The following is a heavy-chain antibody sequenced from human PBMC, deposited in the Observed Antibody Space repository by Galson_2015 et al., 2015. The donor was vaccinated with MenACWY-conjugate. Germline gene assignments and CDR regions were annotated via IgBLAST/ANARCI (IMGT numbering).Heavy chain of an antibody. CDR1: GFTFSSYW. J-gene: IGHJ4*02. V-gene: IGHV3-7*03. CDR2: IKKDGGEK. CDR3: ARKGNGLDY. D-gene: IGHD2-8*01. Sequence: SLRLSCAASGFTFSSYWMNWVRQAPGKGLEWVANIKKDGGEKYYVDSVKGRFTISRDNAKNSLYLQMNSLRAEDTAVYYCARKGNGLDYWGQGTLVTVSS.